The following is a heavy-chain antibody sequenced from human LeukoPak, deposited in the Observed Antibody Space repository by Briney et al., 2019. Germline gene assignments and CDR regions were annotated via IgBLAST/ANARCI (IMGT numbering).Heavy chain of an antibody. CDR3: ARDEYDILTDYDY. D-gene: IGHD3-9*01. Sequence: GGSLRLSCAASGFTFRSYEMHWVRLAPGKGLTWVSRINSDGTKTDYADSVKGRFTISRDNPKNTLFLQMNSLRAEDTAVYYCARDEYDILTDYDYWGQGILVTVSS. V-gene: IGHV3-74*01. CDR2: INSDGTKT. J-gene: IGHJ4*02. CDR1: GFTFRSYE.